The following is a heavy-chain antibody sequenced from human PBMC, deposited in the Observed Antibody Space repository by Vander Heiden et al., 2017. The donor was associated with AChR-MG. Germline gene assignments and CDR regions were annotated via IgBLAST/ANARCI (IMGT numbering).Heavy chain of an antibody. D-gene: IGHD3-10*01. V-gene: IGHV4-59*08. Sequence: QVQLQASGPGLVKPSETLSLTCPVSGGSISSYDWSWIRQPPGKGLEWIGYSYYRGSTNYNPPRKSRVTISVDTSKNQFSLKLSSVTAADTAVYYCARQGYYYGSGSYYYYYYGMDVWGQGTTVTVSS. CDR3: ARQGYYYGSGSYYYYYYGMDV. CDR2: SYYRGST. CDR1: GGSISSYD. J-gene: IGHJ6*02.